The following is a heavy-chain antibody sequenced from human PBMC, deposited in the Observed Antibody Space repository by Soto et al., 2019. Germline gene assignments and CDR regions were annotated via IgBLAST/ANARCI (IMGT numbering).Heavy chain of an antibody. D-gene: IGHD6-19*01. Sequence: GGPLRLSCAASGFTFSSYAMSWVRQAPGKGLEWVSAISGSGGSTYYADSVKGRFTISRDNSKNTLYLQMNSLRAEDTAVYYCAKDGSGAVAGTFDYWAQGTPVTVSS. CDR3: AKDGSGAVAGTFDY. CDR1: GFTFSSYA. J-gene: IGHJ4*02. CDR2: ISGSGGST. V-gene: IGHV3-23*01.